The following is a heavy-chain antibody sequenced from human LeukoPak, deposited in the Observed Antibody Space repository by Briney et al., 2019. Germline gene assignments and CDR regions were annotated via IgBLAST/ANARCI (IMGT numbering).Heavy chain of an antibody. Sequence: GGSLRLSCAASGFTFSAYWMHWVRQAPGKGLVWVSRINSDGFSIAYADSVKGRFTISRDNAKNTLYLHMNSLRAEDTAVYYCARDPRGDFWSADAFDLWGQGTMVTVSS. V-gene: IGHV3-74*01. CDR3: ARDPRGDFWSADAFDL. CDR2: INSDGFSI. CDR1: GFTFSAYW. D-gene: IGHD3-3*01. J-gene: IGHJ3*01.